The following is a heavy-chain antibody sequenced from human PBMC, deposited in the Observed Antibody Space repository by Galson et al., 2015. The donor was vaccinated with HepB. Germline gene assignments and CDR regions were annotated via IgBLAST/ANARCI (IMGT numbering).Heavy chain of an antibody. D-gene: IGHD3-9*01. J-gene: IGHJ2*01. Sequence: SLRLSCAASGFTFSSYWMSWVRQAPGKGLEWVANIKQDGSEKYYVGSVKGRFTISRDNAKNSLYLQMNSLRAEDTAVYYCARVERYFDWLGRWYFDLWGRGALVTVSS. CDR2: IKQDGSEK. V-gene: IGHV3-7*03. CDR1: GFTFSSYW. CDR3: ARVERYFDWLGRWYFDL.